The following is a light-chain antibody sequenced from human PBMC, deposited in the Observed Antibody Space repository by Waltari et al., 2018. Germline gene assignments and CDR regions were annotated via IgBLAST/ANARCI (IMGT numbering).Light chain of an antibody. V-gene: IGKV3-11*01. CDR3: QQRRRWPLT. CDR1: QTVDTY. Sequence: EIVLTQSPATLSLSPGERANLSCRASQTVDTYLAWYQQRPGQAPRLLIYDTSNRATGIPDRFSGSGSETDFTLTISSLEPEDFAVYYCQQRRRWPLTFGGGSKVEI. CDR2: DTS. J-gene: IGKJ4*01.